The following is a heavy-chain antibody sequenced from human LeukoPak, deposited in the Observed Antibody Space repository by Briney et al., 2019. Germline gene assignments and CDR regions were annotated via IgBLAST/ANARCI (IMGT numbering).Heavy chain of an antibody. CDR3: AKDFEVVSGVYYYDSSGYYFDY. J-gene: IGHJ4*02. CDR2: ISTSSHSL. Sequence: PGGSLRLSCAASGFSFSGYTMNWVRQAPGKGLEWVSQISTSSHSLKYADSVKGRFTIYRDNAKNSLYLQMNSLRAEDTAVYYCAKDFEVVSGVYYYDSSGYYFDYWGQGTLVTVSS. D-gene: IGHD3-22*01. CDR1: GFSFSGYT. V-gene: IGHV3-48*01.